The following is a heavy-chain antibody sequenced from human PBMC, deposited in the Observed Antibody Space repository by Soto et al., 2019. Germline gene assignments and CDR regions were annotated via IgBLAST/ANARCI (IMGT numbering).Heavy chain of an antibody. CDR2: ISSKGDST. CDR1: GFTFSSYA. Sequence: QPGGPLTLSCSVSGFTFSSYAMHWVRQAPGKGLVYVSSISSKGDSTYYADSVKGRFTISRHNSKNTLYLQMSSLRAEDTAVYYCVKDRAIDYWGQGTLVTVSS. D-gene: IGHD5-12*01. CDR3: VKDRAIDY. J-gene: IGHJ4*02. V-gene: IGHV3-64D*08.